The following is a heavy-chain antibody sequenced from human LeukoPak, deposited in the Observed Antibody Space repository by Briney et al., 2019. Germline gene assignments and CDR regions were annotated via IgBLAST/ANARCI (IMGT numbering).Heavy chain of an antibody. CDR1: GGTFSSYA. CDR3: ARVDGYSYGYAYYFDY. Sequence: SVKVSCKASGGTFSSYAISWVRQAPGQGLEWMGGIVPIFGTANYAQKFQGRVTITADESTSTAYMELSSLRSEDTAVYYCARVDGYSYGYAYYFDYWGQGTLVTVSS. D-gene: IGHD5-18*01. J-gene: IGHJ4*02. CDR2: IVPIFGTA. V-gene: IGHV1-69*01.